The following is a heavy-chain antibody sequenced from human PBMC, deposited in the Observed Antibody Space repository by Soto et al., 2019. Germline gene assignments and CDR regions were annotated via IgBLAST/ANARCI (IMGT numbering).Heavy chain of an antibody. D-gene: IGHD6-13*01. CDR2: IHYSGNT. CDR3: ARARVPYSSTWYRYDYYGMDI. J-gene: IGHJ6*02. V-gene: IGHV4-31*03. CDR1: GDSISSSSYY. Sequence: TLSLTCTVSGDSISSSSYYWSWIRQHPGKGLEWIGYIHYSGNTRYNPSLKSRLTISVDTSKNQFSLMLSSLTAADTAVYFCARARVPYSSTWYRYDYYGMDIWGQGITVPVSS.